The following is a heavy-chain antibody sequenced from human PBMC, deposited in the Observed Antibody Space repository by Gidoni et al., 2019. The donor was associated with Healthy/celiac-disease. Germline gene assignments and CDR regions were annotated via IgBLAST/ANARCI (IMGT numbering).Heavy chain of an antibody. CDR1: GFTFSSYA. Sequence: QVQLVESGGGVVQPGRSLSLSCAASGFTFSSYAMHWVRQAPGKGLEWVAVISYDGSNKYYADSVKGRFTISRDNSKNTLYLQMNSLRAEDTAVYYCAKSPTTVTTLGYFQHWGQGTLVTVSS. CDR2: ISYDGSNK. D-gene: IGHD4-17*01. J-gene: IGHJ1*01. V-gene: IGHV3-30-3*01. CDR3: AKSPTTVTTLGYFQH.